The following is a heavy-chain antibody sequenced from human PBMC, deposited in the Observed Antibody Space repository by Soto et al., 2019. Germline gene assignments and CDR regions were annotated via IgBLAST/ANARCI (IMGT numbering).Heavy chain of an antibody. J-gene: IGHJ4*02. D-gene: IGHD5-12*01. CDR1: GYSISSGYY. CDR2: IYDSGSS. V-gene: IGHV4-30-4*08. CDR3: AREKGYISGPKNFDY. Sequence: PSETLSLTCAVSGYSISSGYYWGWIRQSPGKGLQWIGYIYDSGSSYYNPSLKSRVTMSVDTSKNQFSLKLSSVTAADTAVYYCAREKGYISGPKNFDYWGQGTLVTVSS.